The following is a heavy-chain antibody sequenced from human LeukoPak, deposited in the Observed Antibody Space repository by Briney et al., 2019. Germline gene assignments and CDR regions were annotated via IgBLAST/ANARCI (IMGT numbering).Heavy chain of an antibody. J-gene: IGHJ4*02. CDR3: TTDGDIKVRPLFDF. D-gene: IGHD3-9*01. CDR1: GFSFSDAW. Sequence: GGSLKLSCAASGFSFSDAWMSWVRQAPGKGLEWVGHIKSKADGGTTHFAAAVKGRFSISIDDSKDTVYLQMDSLKTEDTALYYCTTDGDIKVRPLFDFWGQGTLVTVSS. CDR2: IKSKADGGTT. V-gene: IGHV3-15*01.